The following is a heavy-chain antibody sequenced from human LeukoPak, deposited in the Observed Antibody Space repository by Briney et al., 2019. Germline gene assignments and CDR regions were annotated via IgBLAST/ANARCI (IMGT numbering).Heavy chain of an antibody. Sequence: PGGSLRLSCVASGFTVNSTFMTWVRQAPGKGLEWVSAISGSGGSTYYADSVKGRFTISRDNSKNTLYLQMNSLRAEDTAVYYCAKDLLSISPRGYMDVWGKGTTVTVSS. CDR2: ISGSGGST. J-gene: IGHJ6*03. CDR1: GFTVNSTF. D-gene: IGHD2/OR15-2a*01. V-gene: IGHV3-23*01. CDR3: AKDLLSISPRGYMDV.